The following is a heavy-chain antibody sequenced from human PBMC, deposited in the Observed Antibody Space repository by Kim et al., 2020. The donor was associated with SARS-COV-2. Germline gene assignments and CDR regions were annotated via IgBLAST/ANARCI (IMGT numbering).Heavy chain of an antibody. CDR1: GGSISSSSYY. Sequence: SETLSLTCTVSGGSISSSSYYWGWIRQPPGKGLEWIGSIYYSGSTYYNPSLKSRVTISVDTSKNQFSLKLSSVTAADTAVYYCARLYSSNPWFDYWGQGTLVTVSS. CDR3: ARLYSSNPWFDY. V-gene: IGHV4-39*01. D-gene: IGHD6-13*01. J-gene: IGHJ4*02. CDR2: IYYSGST.